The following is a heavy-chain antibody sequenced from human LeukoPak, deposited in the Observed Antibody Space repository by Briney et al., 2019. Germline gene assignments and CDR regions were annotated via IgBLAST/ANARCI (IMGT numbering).Heavy chain of an antibody. CDR1: GFTFSTYA. Sequence: GGSLRLSCVASGFTFSTYAMTWVRQAPGKGLERVSGISGSGGSTYYADSVKGRFTISRDNSKNTLYLQMNNLRAEDTALYYCAKGYWNPGYWGQGTLVTVSS. D-gene: IGHD1-1*01. CDR2: ISGSGGST. V-gene: IGHV3-23*01. J-gene: IGHJ4*02. CDR3: AKGYWNPGY.